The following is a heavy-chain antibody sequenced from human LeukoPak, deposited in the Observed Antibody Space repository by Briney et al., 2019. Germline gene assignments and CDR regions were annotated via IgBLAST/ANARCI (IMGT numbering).Heavy chain of an antibody. CDR2: IRSKANSYAT. Sequence: GGSLKLSCAASGFTFSGSAIHWVRQASGKGLEWVGRIRSKANSYATAYAASVKGRFTISRDDSKNTAYLQMNSLKTEDTAVYYCTRHDSSNAFDIWGQGTMVTVSS. CDR3: TRHDSSNAFDI. CDR1: GFTFSGSA. V-gene: IGHV3-73*01. J-gene: IGHJ3*02. D-gene: IGHD3-22*01.